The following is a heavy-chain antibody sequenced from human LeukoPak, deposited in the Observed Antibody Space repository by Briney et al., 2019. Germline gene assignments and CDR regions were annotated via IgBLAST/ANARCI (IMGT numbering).Heavy chain of an antibody. V-gene: IGHV3-30*03. CDR3: AINSGSYYDRVY. J-gene: IGHJ4*01. D-gene: IGHD1-26*01. CDR2: ISYDGSNK. CDR1: GFTFSSYG. Sequence: PGGSLRLSCAASGFTFSSYGMHWLRQAPGKGLGWVAVISYDGSNKYYADSVKGRFTISRDNSKNTLYLQMNSLRAEDTAVYYCAINSGSYYDRVYWGQGTLVTVSS.